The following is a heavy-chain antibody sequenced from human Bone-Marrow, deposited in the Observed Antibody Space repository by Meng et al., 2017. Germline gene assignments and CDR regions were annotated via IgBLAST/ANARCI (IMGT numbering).Heavy chain of an antibody. Sequence: ASVKVSCKASGYTFTSYGISWVRQAPGQGLEWMGWISAYNGNTNYAQKLQGRVTMTTDTSTSTAYMELRGLRSDDTAVYYCARDLASRPSGYYYYYGMDVWGQGTMVTVSS. V-gene: IGHV1-18*01. CDR2: ISAYNGNT. CDR3: ARDLASRPSGYYYYYGMDV. D-gene: IGHD6-13*01. CDR1: GYTFTSYG. J-gene: IGHJ6*02.